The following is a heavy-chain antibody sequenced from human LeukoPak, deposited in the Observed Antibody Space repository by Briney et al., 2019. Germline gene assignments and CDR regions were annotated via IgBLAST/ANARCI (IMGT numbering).Heavy chain of an antibody. V-gene: IGHV3-53*01. J-gene: IGHJ4*02. CDR3: AKGWASGWYYFDY. CDR1: GFTVSSNY. CDR2: IYSGGST. D-gene: IGHD6-19*01. Sequence: QPGGSLRLSCAASGFTVSSNYMSWVRQAPGKGLEWVSVIYSGGSTYYADSVKGRFTISRDNSRNTLYLQMNSLRAEDTAVYYCAKGWASGWYYFDYWGQGTLVTVSS.